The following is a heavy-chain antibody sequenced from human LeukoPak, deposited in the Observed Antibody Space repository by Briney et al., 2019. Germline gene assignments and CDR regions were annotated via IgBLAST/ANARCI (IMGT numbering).Heavy chain of an antibody. CDR1: GFTFSSYA. D-gene: IGHD3-3*01. CDR2: ISGSGGST. Sequence: PGGSLRLSCAASGFTFSSYAMSWVRQAPGKGLEWVSAISGSGGSTYYADSVKGRFTISRDNSKNTLYLQMNSLRAEDTAVYYCAKVPTRITIFGVANGGWYFDLWGRGTLVTVSS. J-gene: IGHJ2*01. CDR3: AKVPTRITIFGVANGGWYFDL. V-gene: IGHV3-23*01.